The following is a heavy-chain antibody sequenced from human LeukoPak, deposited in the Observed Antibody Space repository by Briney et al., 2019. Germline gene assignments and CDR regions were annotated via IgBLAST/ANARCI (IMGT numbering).Heavy chain of an antibody. CDR2: ISSSSYI. D-gene: IGHD2-21*01. J-gene: IGHJ4*02. CDR1: GFTFSSYS. V-gene: IGHV3-21*01. CDR3: ARDKEPVIPGHFDY. Sequence: GGSLRLSCAASGFTFSSYSMNWVRQAPGKGLEWVSSISSSSYIYYADSVKGRFTISRDNAKNSLYLQMNSLRAEDTAVYYCARDKEPVIPGHFDYWGQGTLVTVSS.